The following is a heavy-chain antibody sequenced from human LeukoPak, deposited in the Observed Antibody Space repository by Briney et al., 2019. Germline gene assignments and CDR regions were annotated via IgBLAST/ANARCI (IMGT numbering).Heavy chain of an antibody. Sequence: ASVKVSCKASGYSFTTYGITWVRQAPGQGLEWMGWISAFNGNTNYAQKLQGRVTMTTDTSTSTAYMELRSLRSDDAAVYYCARDFCSSTSCYFDSWGQGTLVTVSS. CDR1: GYSFTTYG. CDR2: ISAFNGNT. CDR3: ARDFCSSTSCYFDS. D-gene: IGHD2-2*01. V-gene: IGHV1-18*01. J-gene: IGHJ4*02.